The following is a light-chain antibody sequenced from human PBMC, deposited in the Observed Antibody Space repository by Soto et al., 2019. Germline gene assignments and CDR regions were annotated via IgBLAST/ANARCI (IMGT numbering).Light chain of an antibody. J-gene: IGKJ5*01. CDR2: DTS. CDR1: QTLSNSF. Sequence: EIVFTHSPGTLSLSPGERATLSCRASQTLSNSFIAWYQQKPGQAPRLLIYDTSSRATGVPDRYSASGSGTDFTLTISRLEPEDFAVFFCQQYGTSEIIFGQGTRLEIK. CDR3: QQYGTSEII. V-gene: IGKV3-20*01.